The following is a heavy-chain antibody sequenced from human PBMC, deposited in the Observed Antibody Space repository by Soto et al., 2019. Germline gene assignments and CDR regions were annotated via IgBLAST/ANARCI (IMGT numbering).Heavy chain of an antibody. J-gene: IGHJ4*02. CDR3: AGDCCPVPTCYDL. CDR1: GFTFSNYG. D-gene: IGHD2-2*01. CDR2: IDYKEVKQ. V-gene: IGHV3-33*01. Sequence: GGSLRLSCVASGFTFSNYGMHWVRQAPNKGLGWGAGIDYKEVKQCYLASVMVRCTISRDQAKSRRYLHISSLRAEEAAVYYCAGDCCPVPTCYDLWGQGVLGAVSS.